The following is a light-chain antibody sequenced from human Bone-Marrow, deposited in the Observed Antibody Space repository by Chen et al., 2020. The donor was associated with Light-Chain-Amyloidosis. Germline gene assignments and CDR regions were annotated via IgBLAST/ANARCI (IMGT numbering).Light chain of an antibody. CDR2: DNN. V-gene: IGLV1-51*01. J-gene: IGLJ3*02. CDR3: GTWDNSLSAGV. CDR1: NSNIGNNY. Sequence: QSVLTQPPSVSAAPGQKDSISCSGSNSNIGNNYVSWYQQFPGAAPKLLIYDNNKRPSGIPDRFSGSRSGTSATLGITGLQTGDEAEYYCGTWDNSLSAGVFGGGTKLTVL.